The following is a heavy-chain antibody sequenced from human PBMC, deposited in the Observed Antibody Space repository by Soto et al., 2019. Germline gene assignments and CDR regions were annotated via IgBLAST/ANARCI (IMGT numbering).Heavy chain of an antibody. D-gene: IGHD3-3*01. J-gene: IGHJ4*02. CDR3: ANTPDYDFWSGSGNLAY. V-gene: IGHV3-23*01. CDR2: ISGSGGST. Sequence: GSLRLSCAASGFTFSSYAMSWVRQAPGKGLEWVSAISGSGGSTYYADSVKGRFTISRDNSKNTLYLQMNSLRAEDTAVYYCANTPDYDFWSGSGNLAYWGQGTLVTVSS. CDR1: GFTFSSYA.